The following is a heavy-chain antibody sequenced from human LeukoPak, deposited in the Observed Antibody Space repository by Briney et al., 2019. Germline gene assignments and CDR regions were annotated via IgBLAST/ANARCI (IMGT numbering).Heavy chain of an antibody. D-gene: IGHD3-22*01. J-gene: IGHJ4*02. V-gene: IGHV1-46*01. CDR3: ARDTRVFNYDSSGMLGY. CDR1: GYTFTSYY. Sequence: ASVKVSCKASGYTFTSYYMHWVRQTPGQGLEWMGIINPSGGSTSYAQKFQGRVTMTRDTSTSTVYMELSSLRSEDTAVYYCARDTRVFNYDSSGMLGYWGQGTLVTVSS. CDR2: INPSGGST.